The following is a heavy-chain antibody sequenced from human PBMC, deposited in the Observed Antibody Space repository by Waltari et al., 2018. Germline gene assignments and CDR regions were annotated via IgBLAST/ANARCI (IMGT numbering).Heavy chain of an antibody. V-gene: IGHV1-2*06. CDR3: ARRPEAADPTYYYYGMDV. CDR2: INPNSGGT. D-gene: IGHD6-13*01. J-gene: IGHJ6*02. CDR1: GYTFTGYY. Sequence: QVQLVQSGAEVKKPGASVKVSCKASGYTFTGYYMHWVRQAPGQGLEWMGRINPNSGGTNSAQKFPGRVPMTRDTSISTAYMELSRLRSDDTAVYYCARRPEAADPTYYYYGMDVWGQGTTVTVSS.